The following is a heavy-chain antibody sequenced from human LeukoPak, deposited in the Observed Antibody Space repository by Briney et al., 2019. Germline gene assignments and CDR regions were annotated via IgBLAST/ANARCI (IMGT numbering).Heavy chain of an antibody. CDR3: ARDGGGGYFDY. J-gene: IGHJ4*02. V-gene: IGHV3-21*01. CDR1: GFTFSSYS. CDR2: ISSSGGYI. Sequence: GGSLRLSCAGSGFTFSSYSMNWVRQAPGKGLEWVSSISSSGGYIKYADSVRGRFTTSRDNAKNSLYLQMNSLTAEDTAVYYCARDGGGGYFDYWGQGTLVTVSS. D-gene: IGHD3-16*01.